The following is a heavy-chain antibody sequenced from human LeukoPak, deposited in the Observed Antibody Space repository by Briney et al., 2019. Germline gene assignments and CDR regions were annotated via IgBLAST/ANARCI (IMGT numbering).Heavy chain of an antibody. J-gene: IGHJ6*02. CDR1: GFTFRDYY. CDR3: AGSAYGAQTPSDV. D-gene: IGHD4-17*01. V-gene: IGHV3-11*03. Sequence: GGSLRLSCAASGFTFRDYYMTWVRHAPGKGLEWLSYLSPSRAYAPYAESVKGRFTSSSDNTMTSLYLQMSRVSAEDTAVYYCAGSAYGAQTPSDVWGQGTPVTVSS. CDR2: LSPSRAYA.